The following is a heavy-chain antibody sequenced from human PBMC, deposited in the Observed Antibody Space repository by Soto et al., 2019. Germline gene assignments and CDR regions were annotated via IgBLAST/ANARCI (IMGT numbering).Heavy chain of an antibody. CDR2: IIPLFGTT. D-gene: IGHD3-16*02. Sequence: ASVKVSCKAFGGTFSSYAISWVRQAPGQGLEWMGGIIPLFGTTNYAPKFQGRVAITADERARTAYMELSSLKSEDTAVYYCASNNRASYHFDYWGQGTLVTVSS. CDR1: GGTFSSYA. CDR3: ASNNRASYHFDY. V-gene: IGHV1-69*13. J-gene: IGHJ4*02.